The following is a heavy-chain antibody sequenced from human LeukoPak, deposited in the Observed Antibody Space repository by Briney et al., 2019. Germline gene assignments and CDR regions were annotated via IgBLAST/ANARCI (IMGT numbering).Heavy chain of an antibody. CDR1: GFTFSSYG. J-gene: IGHJ6*02. CDR3: ASNVGMDV. CDR2: ISYDGSNK. V-gene: IGHV3-30*03. Sequence: GRSLRPSCAASGFTFSSYGMHWVRQAPGKGLEWVAVISYDGSNKYYADSVKGRFTISRDNSKNTLYLQMNSLRAEDTAVYYCASNVGMDVWGQGTTVTVSS.